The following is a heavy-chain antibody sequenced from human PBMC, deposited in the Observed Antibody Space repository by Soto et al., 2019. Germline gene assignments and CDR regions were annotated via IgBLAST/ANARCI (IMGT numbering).Heavy chain of an antibody. Sequence: EVQLLESGGGLVQPGGSLRLSCAASGFTFSTYAMSWVRQAPGKGLEWVSAISGSGGSKYYADSVKGRFTISRDKSKNTLYLQMTSLRAEDTAVYYCAKNWDTTFSSSAHWGQGTLVTVSS. J-gene: IGHJ4*02. CDR3: AKNWDTTFSSSAH. V-gene: IGHV3-23*01. CDR1: GFTFSTYA. D-gene: IGHD6-6*01. CDR2: ISGSGGSK.